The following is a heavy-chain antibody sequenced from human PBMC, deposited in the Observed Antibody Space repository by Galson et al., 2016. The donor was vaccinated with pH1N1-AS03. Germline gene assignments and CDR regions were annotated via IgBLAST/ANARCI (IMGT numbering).Heavy chain of an antibody. CDR2: ISYGGNND. V-gene: IGHV3-33*01. Sequence: SLRLSCAASVFAFSHYGMHWVRQAPGKGLEWVAVISYGGNNDYYGDSLKGRFTISRDNSRNTLFLQMNSLTADDTAIYYCVRDGDSSTWPLDSWGQGTLVTVSS. CDR3: VRDGDSSTWPLDS. CDR1: VFAFSHYG. J-gene: IGHJ4*02. D-gene: IGHD2-2*01.